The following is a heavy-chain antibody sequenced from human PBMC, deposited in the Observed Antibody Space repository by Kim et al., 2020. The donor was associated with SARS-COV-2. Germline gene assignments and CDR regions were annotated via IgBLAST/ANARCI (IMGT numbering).Heavy chain of an antibody. CDR3: ARDLRLFDY. Sequence: STIYYADAVKGRFTISRDNAKNSLYLQMNSLRDEDTAVYYCARDLRLFDYWGQGTLVTVSS. CDR2: STI. V-gene: IGHV3-48*02. D-gene: IGHD4-17*01. J-gene: IGHJ4*02.